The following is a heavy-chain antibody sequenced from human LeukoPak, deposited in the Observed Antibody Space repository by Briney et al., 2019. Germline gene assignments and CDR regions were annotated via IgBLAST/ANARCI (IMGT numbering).Heavy chain of an antibody. Sequence: ASVKVSCKASGYIFTGYYMHWVRQAPGQGLEWMGWINPNSGGTNYAQKFQGRVTMTRDTSISTAYMELSRLRSDDTAVYYCARDTYSSGWYDYWGQGTLVTVSS. J-gene: IGHJ4*02. CDR3: ARDTYSSGWYDY. CDR1: GYIFTGYY. CDR2: INPNSGGT. V-gene: IGHV1-2*02. D-gene: IGHD6-19*01.